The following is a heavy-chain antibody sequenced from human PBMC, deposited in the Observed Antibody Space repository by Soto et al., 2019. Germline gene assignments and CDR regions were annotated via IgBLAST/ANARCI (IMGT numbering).Heavy chain of an antibody. CDR2: IYYSGST. D-gene: IGHD3-22*01. CDR1: GGSISSSSYY. J-gene: IGHJ3*02. V-gene: IGHV4-39*01. Sequence: SETLSLTCTVSGGSISSSSYYWGWIRQPPGKGLEWIGSIYYSGSTYYNPSLKSRVTISVDTSKNQFSLKLSSVTAADTALYYCARQPPPPITMIVVGSWAFDIWGQGTMVNVSS. CDR3: ARQPPPPITMIVVGSWAFDI.